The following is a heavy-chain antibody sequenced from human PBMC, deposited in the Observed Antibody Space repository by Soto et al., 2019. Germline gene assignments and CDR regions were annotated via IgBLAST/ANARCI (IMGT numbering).Heavy chain of an antibody. J-gene: IGHJ3*02. CDR2: INPATGAA. CDR1: GYPVTAYY. Sequence: QLHLVQSGAVVKKPGASVTVSCSASGYPVTAYYMHWVRQAPGRGLEWMGGINPATGAAKYTQTFQGRVTMARDTSTSIVFMELGGLTSGDPAVFYWARGGGVGVAGSAAFDMWGQGTLVTVSS. D-gene: IGHD3-3*01. CDR3: ARGGGVGVAGSAAFDM. V-gene: IGHV1-2*02.